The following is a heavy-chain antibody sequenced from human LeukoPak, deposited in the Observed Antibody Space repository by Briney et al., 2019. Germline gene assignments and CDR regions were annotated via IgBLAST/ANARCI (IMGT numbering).Heavy chain of an antibody. J-gene: IGHJ3*02. V-gene: IGHV3-74*01. D-gene: IGHD4-17*01. Sequence: PGGSLRLSCAASGFTFRSYWMHWVRQAPGKGLVWVSRTNTDGSTTIYADSVRGRFTVSRDNAKDTLYLQMNSLRADDTAVYYCARGSDYAVSDIWGQGTMVTVSS. CDR3: ARGSDYAVSDI. CDR1: GFTFRSYW. CDR2: TNTDGSTT.